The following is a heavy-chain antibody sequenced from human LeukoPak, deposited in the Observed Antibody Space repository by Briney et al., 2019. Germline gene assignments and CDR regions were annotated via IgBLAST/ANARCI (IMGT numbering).Heavy chain of an antibody. D-gene: IGHD6-13*01. J-gene: IGHJ4*02. Sequence: SETLSLTCTVSGGSISSSSYYWGWIRQPPGKGLEWIGSIYYSGSTYYNPSLKSRVTISVDTSKNQFSLKLSSVTAADTAVYYCATTSSSWLTHDYWGQGTLVAVSS. V-gene: IGHV4-39*07. CDR3: ATTSSSWLTHDY. CDR1: GGSISSSSYY. CDR2: IYYSGST.